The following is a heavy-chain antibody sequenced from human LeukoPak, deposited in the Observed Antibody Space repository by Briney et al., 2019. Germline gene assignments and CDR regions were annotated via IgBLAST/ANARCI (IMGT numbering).Heavy chain of an antibody. Sequence: SETLSLTCTVSGYFITSGYYWGWIRHPPGKGLQWIGSIHHTGSTYYNPSLKSRVTISVDTFKNQFSLKLSSVTAADTAVYYCARTSSSGLVGGYYFDYWGQGTLVTVSS. CDR1: GYFITSGYY. CDR3: ARTSSSGLVGGYYFDY. D-gene: IGHD6-19*01. CDR2: IHHTGST. V-gene: IGHV4-38-2*02. J-gene: IGHJ4*02.